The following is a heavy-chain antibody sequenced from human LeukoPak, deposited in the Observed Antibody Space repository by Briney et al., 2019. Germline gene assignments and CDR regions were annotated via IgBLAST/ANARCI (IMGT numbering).Heavy chain of an antibody. J-gene: IGHJ4*02. CDR1: GDSITNSY. Sequence: PSETLSLTRTVSGDSITNSYWTWIRQPPGKGLEYIAYIFHTGSTNYNPSLKGRATISLDTSKNQFSLKLTSVTSADTAVYYCAREYCTRTNCYDYFDYWGQGTLVTVSS. CDR3: AREYCTRTNCYDYFDY. D-gene: IGHD2-2*01. CDR2: IFHTGST. V-gene: IGHV4-59*01.